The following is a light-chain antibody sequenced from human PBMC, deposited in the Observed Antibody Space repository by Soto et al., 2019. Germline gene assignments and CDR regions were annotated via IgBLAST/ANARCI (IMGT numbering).Light chain of an antibody. CDR3: LQHKSWPFT. J-gene: IGKJ2*01. Sequence: EIVMTQSPATLSVSPGERATLSCRASQSVSSSLAWFQQKPGQAPRLIIYAASARATGIAARLSGSGSGTEFTLTISSLQSEDFAVYYCLQHKSWPFTFGQGTKLEIK. CDR1: QSVSSS. V-gene: IGKV3-15*01. CDR2: AAS.